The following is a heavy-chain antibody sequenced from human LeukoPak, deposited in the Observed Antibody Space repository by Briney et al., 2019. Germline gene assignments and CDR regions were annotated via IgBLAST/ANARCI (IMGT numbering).Heavy chain of an antibody. Sequence: PGGSLRLSCAASGFTFSSYSMNWVRQAPGKGLEWVSSISSSSSYIYYADSVKGRFTISRDNSKNTLYLQMNSLRAEDTAVYYCARDSASGSYYLEYFQHWGQGTLVTVSS. V-gene: IGHV3-21*01. CDR3: ARDSASGSYYLEYFQH. CDR2: ISSSSSYI. D-gene: IGHD3-10*01. J-gene: IGHJ1*01. CDR1: GFTFSSYS.